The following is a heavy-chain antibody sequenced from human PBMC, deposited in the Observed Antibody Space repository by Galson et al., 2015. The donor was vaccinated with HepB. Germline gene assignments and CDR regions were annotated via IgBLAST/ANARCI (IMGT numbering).Heavy chain of an antibody. D-gene: IGHD3-16*01. CDR1: GFSVSNNY. Sequence: SLRLSCAVSGFSVSNNYMTWFRQAPGKGLEWVSVIYRGGSTDYADPVKGRFTISRDKSKNTVNLQMDSLRAEDTAMYYCATDGDQNYYERNGPLWGQGVLVTVSS. CDR3: ATDGDQNYYERNGPL. V-gene: IGHV3-53*01. J-gene: IGHJ4*02. CDR2: IYRGGST.